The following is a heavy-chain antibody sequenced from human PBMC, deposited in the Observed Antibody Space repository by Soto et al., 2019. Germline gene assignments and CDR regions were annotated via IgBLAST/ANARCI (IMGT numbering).Heavy chain of an antibody. CDR3: ARRGSGSYYDD. Sequence: EVQLLESGGGLVQSGGSLRLSCAASGFTFSSYAMRWVRQAPGRGLEWVSAISGSGGSTYYADSVKGRFTISRDNSKNPLYLQMNSLRAEDTAVYYCARRGSGSYYDDWGQGTLVTVSS. D-gene: IGHD1-26*01. V-gene: IGHV3-23*01. J-gene: IGHJ4*02. CDR1: GFTFSSYA. CDR2: ISGSGGST.